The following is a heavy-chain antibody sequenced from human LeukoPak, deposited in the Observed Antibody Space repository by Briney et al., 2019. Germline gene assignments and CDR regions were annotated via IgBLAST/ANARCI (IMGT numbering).Heavy chain of an antibody. V-gene: IGHV4-34*01. CDR2: INHSGST. J-gene: IGHJ4*02. Sequence: SETLSLTCAVYGGSFSGYYWSWIRQPPGKGLEWIGEINHSGSTNYNPSLKSRVTISVDTSKNQFSLKLSSVTAADTAVYYCASVPGYSYFDYWGQGTLVTVSS. CDR1: GGSFSGYY. CDR3: ASVPGYSYFDY. D-gene: IGHD5-18*01.